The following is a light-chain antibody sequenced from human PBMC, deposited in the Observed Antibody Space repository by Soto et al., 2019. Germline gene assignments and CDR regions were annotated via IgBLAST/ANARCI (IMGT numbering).Light chain of an antibody. V-gene: IGLV2-14*01. CDR2: DVS. J-gene: IGLJ2*01. Sequence: QSALTQPASVSGSPGQSITISCTGSSSDVGGYDYVSWYQQHPGKAPKLMIYDVSNRPSGVSNRFSGSKSANTASLTISGLQAEDEAEYYCSSYSSSSTLFGGGTQLTVL. CDR3: SSYSSSSTL. CDR1: SSDVGGYDY.